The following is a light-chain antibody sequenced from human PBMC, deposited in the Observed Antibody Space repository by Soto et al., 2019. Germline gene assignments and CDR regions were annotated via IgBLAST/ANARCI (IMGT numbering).Light chain of an antibody. CDR3: CSYAGSLVV. J-gene: IGLJ2*01. V-gene: IGLV2-23*01. CDR2: EGS. Sequence: QSALTQPASVSGSPGQSITISCTGTRSDVGGYNFVSWFQQHPGKAPKLIIYEGSKRPSGVSNRFSGSKSGNTASLTISGLQAEDEADYYCCSYAGSLVVFGGGTKLTVL. CDR1: RSDVGGYNF.